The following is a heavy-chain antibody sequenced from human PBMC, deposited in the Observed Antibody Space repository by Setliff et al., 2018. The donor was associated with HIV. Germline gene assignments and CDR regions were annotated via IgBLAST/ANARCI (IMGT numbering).Heavy chain of an antibody. V-gene: IGHV1-69*13. D-gene: IGHD6-6*01. CDR1: GGTLSSYA. CDR2: IIPISGTA. J-gene: IGHJ4*02. CDR3: ARDPTGGAARFDY. Sequence: SVKVSCKASGGTLSSYAISWVRQAPGQGLEWMGRIIPISGTANNAQKFQGRVTITADESTNTAYMELIGLKSEDTAVYYCARDPTGGAARFDYWGQGTLVTVSS.